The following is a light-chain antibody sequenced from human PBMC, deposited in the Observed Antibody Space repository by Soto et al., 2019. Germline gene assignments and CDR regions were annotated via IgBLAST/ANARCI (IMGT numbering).Light chain of an antibody. CDR2: DSS. CDR1: QSVGRY. Sequence: EMVLTQSPATLSLSPGDRATLSCRASQSVGRYLAWYQQRPGQAPRLLIYDSSNRVTGIPARFSGNWSGRDFTLTISSLEPEDFAVYYCQYHTDWPPYTFGQGTTLEI. J-gene: IGKJ2*01. CDR3: QYHTDWPPYT. V-gene: IGKV3-11*02.